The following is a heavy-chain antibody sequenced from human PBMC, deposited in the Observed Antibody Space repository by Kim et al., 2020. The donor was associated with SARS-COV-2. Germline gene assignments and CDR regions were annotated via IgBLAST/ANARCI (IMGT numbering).Heavy chain of an antibody. CDR3: ARPIAARSVTTYENDAFDI. CDR1: GYTFTSYD. V-gene: IGHV1-8*01. D-gene: IGHD6-6*01. J-gene: IGHJ3*02. CDR2: MNPNSGNT. Sequence: ASVKVSCKASGYTFTSYDINWVRQATGQGLEWMGWMNPNSGNTGYAQKFQGRVTMTRNTSISTAYMELSSLRSEDTAVYYCARPIAARSVTTYENDAFDIWGQGTMVTVSS.